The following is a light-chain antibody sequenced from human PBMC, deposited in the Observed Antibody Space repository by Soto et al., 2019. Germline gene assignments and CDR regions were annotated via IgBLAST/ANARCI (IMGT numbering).Light chain of an antibody. CDR3: TSYSGTNKLL. CDR1: SSDIGDYDY. CDR2: EVN. V-gene: IGLV2-8*01. Sequence: QSALTQPPSASGSPGQSVTISCSGTSSDIGDYDYVSWYQQHPGKVPKVIISEVNMRPSGVPDRFSASKSGNTASLTVSGLQAEDEAHYYCTSYSGTNKLLFGGGTK. J-gene: IGLJ2*01.